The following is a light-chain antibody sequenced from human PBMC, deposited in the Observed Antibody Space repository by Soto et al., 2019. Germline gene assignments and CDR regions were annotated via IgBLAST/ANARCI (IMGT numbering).Light chain of an antibody. V-gene: IGLV1-47*02. CDR2: SNN. CDR3: AAWDDTLSTYV. CDR1: SSNIGRDY. J-gene: IGLJ1*01. Sequence: QSVLTQPPSASGTPGQRVTISCSGSSSNIGRDYVYWYQQFPGTAPKRLIYSNNQRSSGVPDRFSGSKSGTSASLAISGLRSEDEADYYCAAWDDTLSTYVFGTGTKVTVL.